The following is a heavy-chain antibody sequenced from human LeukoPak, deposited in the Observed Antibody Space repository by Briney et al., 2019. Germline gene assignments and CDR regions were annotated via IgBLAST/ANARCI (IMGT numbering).Heavy chain of an antibody. J-gene: IGHJ6*02. CDR3: TRPFGFGELNYYGMDV. V-gene: IGHV3-49*03. Sequence: PGGSLRLSCTASGFTFGDYAMSWFRQAPGKGLEWVGFIRSKAYGGTTEYAASVKGRFTISRDDSKSIAYLQMNSLKTEDTAVYYCTRPFGFGELNYYGMDVWGQGTTVTVSS. CDR2: IRSKAYGGTT. D-gene: IGHD3-10*01. CDR1: GFTFGDYA.